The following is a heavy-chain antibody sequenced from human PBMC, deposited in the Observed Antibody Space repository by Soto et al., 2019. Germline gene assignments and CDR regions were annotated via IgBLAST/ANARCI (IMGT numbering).Heavy chain of an antibody. CDR1: GFTFSSFG. CDR2: ISASGDSS. Sequence: EVQLLDSGGDLAQPGGSLRLSCTASGFTFSSFGMAWVHQAPGKGLEWVSAISASGDSSYYADSVKDRFTISRDSPTNTLYLQMNHLRAEDTAVYYCAKMGIGMFSHKHHFDHWGQGTQVTVSS. CDR3: AKMGIGMFSHKHHFDH. D-gene: IGHD2-2*03. J-gene: IGHJ4*02. V-gene: IGHV3-23*01.